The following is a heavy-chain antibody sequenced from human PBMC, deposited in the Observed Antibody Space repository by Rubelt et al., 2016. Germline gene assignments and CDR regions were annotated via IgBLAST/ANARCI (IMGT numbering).Heavy chain of an antibody. CDR1: GFSLSTSGVG. J-gene: IGHJ3*02. V-gene: IGHV2-5*01. D-gene: IGHD6-13*01. Sequence: QITLKESGPTLVKPTQTLTLTCTFSGFSLSTSGVGVGWIRQPPGKALEWLALIYWNDDKCYSPSLKSRLTITKDTSKNQVVLTMTNMDPVETATYYCARDTGYSSSRVAVAFDIWGQGTMVTVSS. CDR2: IYWNDDK. CDR3: ARDTGYSSSRVAVAFDI.